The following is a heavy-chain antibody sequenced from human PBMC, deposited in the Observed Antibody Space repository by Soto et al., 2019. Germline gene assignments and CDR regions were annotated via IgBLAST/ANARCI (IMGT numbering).Heavy chain of an antibody. CDR1: GYTFTGHY. CDR3: ARGGLLWFGELPPFDY. J-gene: IGHJ4*02. V-gene: IGHV1-2*04. D-gene: IGHD3-10*01. CDR2: INPNSGGT. Sequence: QVQLVQSGAEVKKPGASVKVSCKASGYTFTGHYMHWVRQAPGQGLEWMGWINPNSGGTNYAQKFQGWVTMTRDTSISTAYMELSRLRSDDTAVYYCARGGLLWFGELPPFDYWGQGTLVTVSS.